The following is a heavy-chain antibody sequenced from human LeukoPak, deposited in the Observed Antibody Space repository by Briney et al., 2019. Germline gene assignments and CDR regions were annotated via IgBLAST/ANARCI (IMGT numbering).Heavy chain of an antibody. D-gene: IGHD3-3*01. CDR2: IYYSGST. CDR3: ARDSSSGLDAFDI. Sequence: SETLSLTCTVSGGSISSYYWSWIRQPPGKGLEWIGYIYYSGSTNYNPSLKSRVTISVDTSKNQFSLKLSSVTAADTAVYYCARDSSSGLDAFDIWGQGTMVTVSS. V-gene: IGHV4-59*12. CDR1: GGSISSYY. J-gene: IGHJ3*02.